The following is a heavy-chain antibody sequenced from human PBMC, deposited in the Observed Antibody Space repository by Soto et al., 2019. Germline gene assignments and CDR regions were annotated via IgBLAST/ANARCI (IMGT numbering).Heavy chain of an antibody. CDR1: GYTFTSYD. J-gene: IGHJ5*02. D-gene: IGHD1-1*01. CDR3: ARVVQLERRNWFDP. CDR2: MNPNSGNA. Sequence: ASVKVSCKASGYTFTSYDINWVRQATGQGLEWMGWMNPNSGNAGYAQKFQGRVTMPRNTSISTAYMELSSLRSDDTAVYYCARVVQLERRNWFDPWGQGTLVTVSS. V-gene: IGHV1-8*01.